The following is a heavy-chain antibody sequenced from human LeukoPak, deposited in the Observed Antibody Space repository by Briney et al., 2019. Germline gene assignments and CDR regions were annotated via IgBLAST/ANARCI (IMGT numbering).Heavy chain of an antibody. D-gene: IGHD1-7*01. Sequence: GGSLRLSCAASGFTFDYHGISWVRQAPGKGLEWVSGINWNGGSTGYADSVKGRFTISRDNAKNSLYLQMNSLRAEDSALYYCARSGMELELLGAFDIWGQGTMVTVSS. CDR2: INWNGGST. J-gene: IGHJ3*02. V-gene: IGHV3-20*04. CDR1: GFTFDYHG. CDR3: ARSGMELELLGAFDI.